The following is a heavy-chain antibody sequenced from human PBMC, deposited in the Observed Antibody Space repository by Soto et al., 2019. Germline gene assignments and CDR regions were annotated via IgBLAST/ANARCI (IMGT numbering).Heavy chain of an antibody. CDR2: IIPIFGTA. Sequence: GASVKVSCKASGGTFSSYAISWVRQAPGQGLEWMGGIIPIFGTANYAQKFQGRVTITADESTSTAYMELSSLRSEDTAVYYCARDARREVAATNWFDPWAQQTLVTISS. CDR1: GGTFSSYA. J-gene: IGHJ5*01. V-gene: IGHV1-69*13. CDR3: ARDARREVAATNWFDP. D-gene: IGHD2-15*01.